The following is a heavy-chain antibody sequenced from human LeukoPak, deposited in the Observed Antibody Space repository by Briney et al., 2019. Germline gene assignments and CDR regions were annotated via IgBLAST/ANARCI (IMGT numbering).Heavy chain of an antibody. D-gene: IGHD3-10*01. CDR1: GFTFSSYA. CDR3: ARERITMVRGVIIHYYGMDV. CDR2: ISYDGSNK. J-gene: IGHJ6*02. V-gene: IGHV3-30-3*01. Sequence: GGSLRLSCAASGFTFSSYAMHWVRQAPGKGLEWVAVISYDGSNKYYADSVKGRFTISRDNSKNTLYLQMNSLRAEDTAVYYCARERITMVRGVIIHYYGMDVWGQGTTVTVSS.